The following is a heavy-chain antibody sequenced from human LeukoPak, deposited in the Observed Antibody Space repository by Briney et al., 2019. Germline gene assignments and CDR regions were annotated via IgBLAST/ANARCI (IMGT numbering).Heavy chain of an antibody. J-gene: IGHJ4*02. D-gene: IGHD3-22*01. Sequence: PGGSLRLSCAASGFTFSSYSMNWARQAPGKGLEWVSSISSSSSYIYYADSVKGRFTISRDNAKNSLYLQMNSLRAEDTAAYYCARRDSSGYYYRFDYWGQGTLVTVSS. CDR1: GFTFSSYS. CDR3: ARRDSSGYYYRFDY. V-gene: IGHV3-21*01. CDR2: ISSSSSYI.